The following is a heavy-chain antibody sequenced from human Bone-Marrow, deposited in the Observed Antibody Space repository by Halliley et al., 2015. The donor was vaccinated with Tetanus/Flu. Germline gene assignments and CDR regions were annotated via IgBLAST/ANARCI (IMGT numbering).Heavy chain of an antibody. V-gene: IGHV4-39*01. CDR3: AKNSSRGAFDI. CDR2: VYYTGGA. CDR1: GGSLTSWTDY. J-gene: IGHJ3*02. D-gene: IGHD3-10*01. Sequence: TLSLTCSVSGGSLTSWTDYWAWIRQPPGQRLEWIGTVYYTGGADYTPPHRSRVPISVDPPNTKFPWKRTSGTAADTSVYYCAKNSSRGAFDIWGQGTLVTVSS.